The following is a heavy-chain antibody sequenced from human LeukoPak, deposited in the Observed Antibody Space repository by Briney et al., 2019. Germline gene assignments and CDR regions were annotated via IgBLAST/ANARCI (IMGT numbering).Heavy chain of an antibody. CDR1: GFTFSSYS. J-gene: IGHJ4*02. CDR2: ISSSSSTI. V-gene: IGHV3-48*04. CDR3: ARDPGEGWYYFDY. Sequence: GGSLRLSCAASGFTFSSYSMNWVRQAPGKGLEWVSYISSSSSTIYYADSVKGRFTISRDNAKNSLYLQMNSLRAEDTAVYYCARDPGEGWYYFDYWGQGTLVTVSS. D-gene: IGHD2-15*01.